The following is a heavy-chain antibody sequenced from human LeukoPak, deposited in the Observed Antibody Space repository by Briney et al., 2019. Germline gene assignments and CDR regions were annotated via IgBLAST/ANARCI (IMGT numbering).Heavy chain of an antibody. D-gene: IGHD1-26*01. CDR3: AREGGSSEFFDY. CDR2: IYHSGST. CDR1: GGSISSGGYY. J-gene: IGHJ4*02. V-gene: IGHV4-30-2*01. Sequence: PSQTLSLTCTVSGGSISSGGYYWSWIRQPPGKGLEWIGYIYHSGSTYYNPSLKSRVTISVDRSKNQFSLKLSSVTAADTAVYYCAREGGSSEFFDYWGQGTLVTVSS.